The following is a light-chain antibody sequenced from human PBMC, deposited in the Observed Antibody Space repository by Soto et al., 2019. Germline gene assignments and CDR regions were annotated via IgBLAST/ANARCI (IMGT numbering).Light chain of an antibody. V-gene: IGKV3-11*01. CDR2: DAS. CDR1: QSVDNY. Sequence: EIVLTQSPDTLSLSPGERATLSCRASQSVDNYLAWYQQRPGQAPRLLIYDASNRASGIPARFSGSGSGTGFTLTISSLEPEDFAVYYCQQRSTGPPLSFGVGTKVDIK. J-gene: IGKJ4*01. CDR3: QQRSTGPPLS.